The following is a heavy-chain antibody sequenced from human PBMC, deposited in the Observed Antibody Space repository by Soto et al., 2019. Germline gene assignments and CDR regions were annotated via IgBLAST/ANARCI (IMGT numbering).Heavy chain of an antibody. CDR1: GGTFSSYT. J-gene: IGHJ5*02. D-gene: IGHD2-2*01. Sequence: QVQLVQSGAEVKKPGSSVKVSCKASGGTFSSYTISWVRQAPGQGLEWMGRIIPILGIANYAQKFQGRVTISVAKSTGRAYMELSSLRSEDTGVYYCALPFSQLLAFDPWGQGTLVTVSS. CDR2: IIPILGIA. CDR3: ALPFSQLLAFDP. V-gene: IGHV1-69*02.